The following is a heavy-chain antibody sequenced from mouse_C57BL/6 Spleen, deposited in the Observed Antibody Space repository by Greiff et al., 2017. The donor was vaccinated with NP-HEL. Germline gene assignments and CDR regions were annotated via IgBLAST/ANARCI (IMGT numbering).Heavy chain of an antibody. CDR1: GFTFSDYG. D-gene: IGHD2-4*01. CDR2: ISSGSSTI. CDR3: ARPRYEYDRRVLDY. V-gene: IGHV5-17*01. Sequence: EVQVVESGGGLVKPGGSLKLSCAASGFTFSDYGMHWVRQAPEKGLEWVAYISSGSSTIYYADTVKGRFTISRDNAKNTLFLQMSSLRSEDTAMYYCARPRYEYDRRVLDYWGQGTTLTVSS. J-gene: IGHJ2*01.